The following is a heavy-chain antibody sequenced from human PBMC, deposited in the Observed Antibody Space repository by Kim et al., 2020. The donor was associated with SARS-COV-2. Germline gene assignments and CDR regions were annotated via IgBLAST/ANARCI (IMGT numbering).Heavy chain of an antibody. CDR1: GYTFTGYY. J-gene: IGHJ6*03. Sequence: ASVKVSCKASGYTFTGYYMHWVRQAPGQGLEWMGRINPNSGGTNYAQKFQGRVTMTRDTSISTAYMELSRLRSDDTAVYYCASVGDWNYYYYYMDVWGKGTTVTVSS. CDR3: ASVGDWNYYYYYMDV. V-gene: IGHV1-2*06. CDR2: INPNSGGT. D-gene: IGHD3-10*01.